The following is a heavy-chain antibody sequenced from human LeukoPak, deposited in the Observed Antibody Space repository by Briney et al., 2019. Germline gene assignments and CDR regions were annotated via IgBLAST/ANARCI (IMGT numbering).Heavy chain of an antibody. CDR2: IFPSGGEI. Sequence: PGGSLRLSCEASGFTFSTFAMIWVRQPPGKGLEWVSSIFPSGGEIHYADSVRGRFTISRDNSKSTLSLQMNSLRAEDTAIYYCARDSVYHVGERAFDIWGQGTMVTVSS. D-gene: IGHD1-26*01. CDR1: GFTFSTFA. CDR3: ARDSVYHVGERAFDI. V-gene: IGHV3-23*01. J-gene: IGHJ3*02.